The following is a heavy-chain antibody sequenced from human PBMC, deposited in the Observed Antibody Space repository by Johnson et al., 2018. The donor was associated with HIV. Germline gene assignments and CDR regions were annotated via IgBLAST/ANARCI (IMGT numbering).Heavy chain of an antibody. D-gene: IGHD4-11*01. J-gene: IGHJ3*02. CDR3: ARDSRYNNYGGGSVGAFDI. CDR1: RFTFSSYG. CDR2: ISYDGKNK. Sequence: QVQLVESGGGVVQPGGSLRLSCAASRFTFSSYGMHWVRQAPGKGLEWVTVISYDGKNKFYADSVKGRFTISRDNSKNTLYLQMNSLRTEDTAVYYCARDSRYNNYGGGSVGAFDIWGQGTTVTVSS. V-gene: IGHV3-30*19.